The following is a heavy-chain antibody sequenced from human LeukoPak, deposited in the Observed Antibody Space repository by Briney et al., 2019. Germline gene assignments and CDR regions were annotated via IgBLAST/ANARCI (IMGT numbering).Heavy chain of an antibody. CDR3: ARPRRGYSYGVFDY. Sequence: SETLSLTCTVSGGSISDYYWSWIRQPPGKGLEWIGYIYYSGSTNYNPSLKSRVTISVDTSKNQFSLKLSSVTAADTAVYYCARPRRGYSYGVFDYWGQGTLVTVSS. D-gene: IGHD5-18*01. CDR2: IYYSGST. V-gene: IGHV4-59*12. CDR1: GGSISDYY. J-gene: IGHJ4*02.